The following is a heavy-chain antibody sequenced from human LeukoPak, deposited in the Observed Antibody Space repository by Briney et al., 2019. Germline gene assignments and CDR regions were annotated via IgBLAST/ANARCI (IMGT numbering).Heavy chain of an antibody. CDR3: ARPIAARPLVSLGY. D-gene: IGHD6-6*01. CDR2: INPSGGTT. J-gene: IGHJ4*02. Sequence: ASVKVSCKASGYTFTSYYVHWVRQASGQGPEWMGIINPSGGTTTYAQKFQGRVTMTRDTSTNTVYMELSSLRSEDTGFYYCARPIAARPLVSLGYWGQGTLVTVSS. CDR1: GYTFTSYY. V-gene: IGHV1-46*01.